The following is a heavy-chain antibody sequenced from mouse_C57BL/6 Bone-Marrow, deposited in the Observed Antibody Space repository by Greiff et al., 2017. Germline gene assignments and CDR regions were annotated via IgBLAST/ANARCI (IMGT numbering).Heavy chain of an antibody. Sequence: QVQLQQPGAELVKPGASVKLSCKASGYTFTSYWMHWVKQRPGQGLEWIGMIHPNSGSTNYNEKFKSKATLTVDKSSSTAYMQLSSLTSEDSAVYYCARKGGTAQATPDDWGQGTTLTVSS. CDR3: ARKGGTAQATPDD. J-gene: IGHJ2*01. V-gene: IGHV1-64*01. D-gene: IGHD3-2*02. CDR2: IHPNSGST. CDR1: GYTFTSYW.